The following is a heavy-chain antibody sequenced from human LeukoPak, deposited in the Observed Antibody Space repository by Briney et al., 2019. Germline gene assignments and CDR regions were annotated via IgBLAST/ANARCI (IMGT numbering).Heavy chain of an antibody. J-gene: IGHJ4*02. CDR1: GFTFSSYS. V-gene: IGHV3-21*01. D-gene: IGHD2-2*01. Sequence: GGSLRLSYAASGFTFSSYSMNWVRQAPGKGLEWVSSISSSSSYIYYADSVKGRFTISRDNAKNSLYLQMNSLRAEDTAVYYCARNLGYCSSTSCPWDYWGQGTLVTVSS. CDR3: ARNLGYCSSTSCPWDY. CDR2: ISSSSSYI.